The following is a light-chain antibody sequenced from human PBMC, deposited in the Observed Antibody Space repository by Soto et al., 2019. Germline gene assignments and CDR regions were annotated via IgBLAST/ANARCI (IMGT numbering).Light chain of an antibody. CDR1: SSDVGGYNY. CDR3: SSYTSSSPRV. V-gene: IGLV2-14*01. Sequence: QSVLTQPASVSGSPGQSSTISCTGASSDVGGYNYVSWYQQHPGKAPKLMIYDVSDRPSGVSNRFSGSKSGNTASLTISGLQAEDEADYYCSSYTSSSPRVFGTGTKLTVL. CDR2: DVS. J-gene: IGLJ1*01.